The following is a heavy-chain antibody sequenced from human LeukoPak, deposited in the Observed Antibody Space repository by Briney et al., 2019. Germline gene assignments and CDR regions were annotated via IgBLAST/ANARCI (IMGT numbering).Heavy chain of an antibody. V-gene: IGHV4-34*01. J-gene: IGHJ5*02. CDR2: INQSGRT. CDR1: GGSFRNYY. D-gene: IGHD6-6*01. CDR3: AVRDGHSTSSGDT. Sequence: SETLSLTCGFYGGSFRNYYWSCIRQSPGKGLEWIGEINQSGRTNYNPSLKTRLTISVDTAKNLFSLDLTSMTAADTATYYCAVRDGHSTSSGDTWGQGTLVTVSS.